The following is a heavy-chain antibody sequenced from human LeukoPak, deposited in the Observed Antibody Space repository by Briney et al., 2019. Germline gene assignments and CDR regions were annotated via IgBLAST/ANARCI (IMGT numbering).Heavy chain of an antibody. Sequence: GGSLRLSCAASGFTFSSYAMNWVRQAPGKGLEWVSAISGSGGSTYYADSVKGRFTISRDNSKNTLYLQMNSLRAEDTAVYYCARRAGDYSHPYDYWGQGILVTVSS. J-gene: IGHJ4*02. CDR1: GFTFSSYA. D-gene: IGHD3-22*01. CDR2: ISGSGGST. CDR3: ARRAGDYSHPYDY. V-gene: IGHV3-23*01.